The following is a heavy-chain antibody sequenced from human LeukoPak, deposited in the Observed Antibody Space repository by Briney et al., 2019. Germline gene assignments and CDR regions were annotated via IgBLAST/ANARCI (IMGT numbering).Heavy chain of an antibody. V-gene: IGHV5-51*01. CDR3: ARSAPTAYYGSGRGIGFDP. Sequence: GESLKISCKGSGYSFTSYWVGWVRQMPGEGLEWMGIIYPGDSDSRYSPSFQGQVTISADKSISTAYLQWSSLKASDTAMYYCARSAPTAYYGSGRGIGFDPWGQGTLVTVSS. CDR1: GYSFTSYW. D-gene: IGHD3-10*01. J-gene: IGHJ5*02. CDR2: IYPGDSDS.